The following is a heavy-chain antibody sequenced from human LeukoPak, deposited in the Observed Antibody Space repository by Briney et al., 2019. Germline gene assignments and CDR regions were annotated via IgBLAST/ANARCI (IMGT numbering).Heavy chain of an antibody. J-gene: IGHJ4*02. V-gene: IGHV3-23*01. Sequence: GGSLRLFRGASGFTFSNFAMSWVRQAPGKGLEWVSSITYNGANSYYADSVKGRFTISRDSSKNTLYLQMNSLRAEDTAVYYCAKESVGYVPVVWGQGTLVIVSS. CDR1: GFTFSNFA. D-gene: IGHD3-10*02. CDR2: ITYNGANS. CDR3: AKESVGYVPVV.